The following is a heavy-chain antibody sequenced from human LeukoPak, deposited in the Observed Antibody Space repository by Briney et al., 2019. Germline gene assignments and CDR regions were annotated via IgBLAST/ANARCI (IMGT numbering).Heavy chain of an antibody. D-gene: IGHD3-22*01. Sequence: PGGSLRLSCAASGFTFSIYGIHWVRQAPGKGLEWVAFIRYDGSNKYYADSVKGRFTISRDNSINPLYLQMNSLRAEDTAVYYCAKVPGYYDSSGNDYWGQGTLVTVSS. J-gene: IGHJ4*02. CDR2: IRYDGSNK. CDR3: AKVPGYYDSSGNDY. V-gene: IGHV3-30*02. CDR1: GFTFSIYG.